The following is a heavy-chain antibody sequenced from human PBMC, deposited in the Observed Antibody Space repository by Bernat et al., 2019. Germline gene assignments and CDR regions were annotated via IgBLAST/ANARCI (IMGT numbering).Heavy chain of an antibody. J-gene: IGHJ3*02. CDR1: GGSISTVSYY. CDR3: ARIGSSSDVFDI. D-gene: IGHD6-6*01. Sequence: QLQLQESGPGLVKPSETLSLTCTFSGGSISTVSYYWGWIRQPPGKGLEWIGSIYYSGSTYYNPSLKSRVTISVDTYKKQFSLNLNSVTAADTAVYYCARIGSSSDVFDIWGQGTMVTVS. V-gene: IGHV4-39*01. CDR2: IYYSGST.